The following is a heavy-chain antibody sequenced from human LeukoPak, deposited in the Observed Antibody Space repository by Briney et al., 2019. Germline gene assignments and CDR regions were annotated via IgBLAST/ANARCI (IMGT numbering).Heavy chain of an antibody. D-gene: IGHD3-10*01. J-gene: IGHJ5*02. V-gene: IGHV4-30-4*01. CDR2: IYYSGST. CDR1: GGSLSSVDSY. CDR3: ARGGSGSYYSNWFDP. Sequence: PSQTLSLTCTVSGGSLSSVDSYWSWIRHPPGKGLEWIGYIYYSGSTYYNPSLKSRVTISVDTSKNQFSLRLSSVTAADTAVYYCARGGSGSYYSNWFDPWGQGTLVTVSS.